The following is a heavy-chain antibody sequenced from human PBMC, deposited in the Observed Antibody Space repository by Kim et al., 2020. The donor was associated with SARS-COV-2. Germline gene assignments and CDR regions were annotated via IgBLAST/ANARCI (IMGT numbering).Heavy chain of an antibody. CDR2: IYHSGST. V-gene: IGHV4-38-2*02. D-gene: IGHD3-10*01. CDR1: GYSISSGYY. J-gene: IGHJ5*02. Sequence: SETLSLICTVSGYSISSGYYWGWIRQPPGKGLEWIGSIYHSGSTYYNPSLKSRVTISVDTSKNQFSLKLSSVTAADTAVYYCAREGGPRGAFPWGQGTLVTVSS. CDR3: AREGGPRGAFP.